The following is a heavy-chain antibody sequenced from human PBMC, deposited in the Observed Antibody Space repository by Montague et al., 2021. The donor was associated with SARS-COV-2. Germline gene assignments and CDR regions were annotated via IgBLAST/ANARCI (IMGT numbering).Heavy chain of an antibody. D-gene: IGHD2-8*01. Sequence: SETLSLTCSISGGSISSYHWNWIRQPPGKGLEWIGNIYYDGSTNYNPSFKSRVTISIDTSKNQFSLNLRSVAAADTAVYYCARRSTNYYYGLDAWGQGTTVSFSS. J-gene: IGHJ6*02. CDR2: IYYDGST. CDR3: ARRSTNYYYGLDA. CDR1: GGSISSYH. V-gene: IGHV4-59*08.